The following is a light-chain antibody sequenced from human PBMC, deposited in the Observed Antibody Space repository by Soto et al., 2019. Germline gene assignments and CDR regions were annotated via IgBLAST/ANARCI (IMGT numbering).Light chain of an antibody. J-gene: IGKJ4*01. CDR3: QQPNSFPLT. Sequence: DIQMTQSPSSVSASVGDRDTITCRASQGISSWLAWYRQKPGKAPNLLIHTASSLQSGVPSRFSGIGSGTDFTLTISSLQPEDFATYYCQQPNSFPLTFGGGTKVEIK. V-gene: IGKV1-12*01. CDR1: QGISSW. CDR2: TAS.